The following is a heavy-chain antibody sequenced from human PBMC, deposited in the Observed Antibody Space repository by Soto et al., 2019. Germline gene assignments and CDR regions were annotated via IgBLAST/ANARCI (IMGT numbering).Heavy chain of an antibody. CDR2: INPNSGGT. V-gene: IGHV1-2*02. D-gene: IGHD2-2*03. CDR3: ARENAGDCSSTSCYGGEDGMDV. J-gene: IGHJ6*02. Sequence: ASVKVSCKASGYTFTGYYMHWVRQAPGQGLEWMGWINPNSGGTNYAQKFQGRVTMTRDTSISTAYMELSRLRSDDTAVYYCARENAGDCSSTSCYGGEDGMDVWGQGTTVTVSS. CDR1: GYTFTGYY.